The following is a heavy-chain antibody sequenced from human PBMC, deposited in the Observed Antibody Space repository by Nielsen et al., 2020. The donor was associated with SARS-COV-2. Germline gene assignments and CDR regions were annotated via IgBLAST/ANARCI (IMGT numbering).Heavy chain of an antibody. J-gene: IGHJ4*02. CDR3: ARLRGLGELPDY. Sequence: GESLKISCAASGFTFSSYSMNWVRQAPGKGLEWVSSISSSSSYIYYADSVKGRFTISRDNAKNSLYLQMNSLRAEDTAVYYCARLRGLGELPDYWGQGTLVTVSS. V-gene: IGHV3-21*01. CDR2: ISSSSSYI. D-gene: IGHD3-16*01. CDR1: GFTFSSYS.